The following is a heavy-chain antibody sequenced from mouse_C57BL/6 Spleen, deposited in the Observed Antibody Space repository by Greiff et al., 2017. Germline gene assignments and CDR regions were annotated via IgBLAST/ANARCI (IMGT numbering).Heavy chain of an antibody. CDR3: ARHYYGSSSWFAY. J-gene: IGHJ3*01. D-gene: IGHD1-1*01. Sequence: EVMLVESGGDLVKPGGSLKLSCAASGFTFSSYGMSWVRQTPDKRLEWVATISSGGSYTYYPDSVKGRFTISRDNAKNTLYLQMSSLKSEDTAMYYCARHYYGSSSWFAYWGQGTLVTVSA. CDR1: GFTFSSYG. V-gene: IGHV5-6*01. CDR2: ISSGGSYT.